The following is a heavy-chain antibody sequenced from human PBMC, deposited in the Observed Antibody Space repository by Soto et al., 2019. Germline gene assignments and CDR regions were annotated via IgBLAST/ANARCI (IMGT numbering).Heavy chain of an antibody. V-gene: IGHV4-30-2*01. CDR1: AGCISSSGYS. J-gene: IGHJ5*02. Sequence: SETLSLTCAVSAGCISSSGYSWSWLRQPPGKGLGCIRYSSQRWPTYYNPSLKSRVTISVDRSKNQFSLKLRSVAAADTAVYYCARWFGRSGQGTLVTVSS. CDR2: SSQRWPT. CDR3: ARWFGR.